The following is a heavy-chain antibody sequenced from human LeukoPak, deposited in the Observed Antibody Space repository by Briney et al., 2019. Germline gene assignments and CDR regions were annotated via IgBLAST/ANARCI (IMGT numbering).Heavy chain of an antibody. D-gene: IGHD3-22*01. J-gene: IGHJ4*02. CDR2: ISYDGSNK. CDR3: AKGTYYYDSSGTLGY. V-gene: IGHV3-30*18. Sequence: GGSLRLSCAASGFTFSSYGMHWVRQAPGKGLEWVAVISYDGSNKYYADSVKGRFTISRDNSKNTLYLQMNSLRAEDTAVYYCAKGTYYYDSSGTLGYWGQGTLVTVSS. CDR1: GFTFSSYG.